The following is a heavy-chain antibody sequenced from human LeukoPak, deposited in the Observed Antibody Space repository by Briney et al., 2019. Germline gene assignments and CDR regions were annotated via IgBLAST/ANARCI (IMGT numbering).Heavy chain of an antibody. D-gene: IGHD2-2*02. CDR2: IKQDGSEK. J-gene: IGHJ4*02. Sequence: GGSLRLSCVASGFTFSSYWMSWVRQAPGKGLEWVANIKQDGSEKYYVDSVKGRFTISRDNAKNSLYLQMNSLRAEDTAVYYCARDPYTGYCSSTSCYTFDYWGQGTLVTVSS. V-gene: IGHV3-7*01. CDR3: ARDPYTGYCSSTSCYTFDY. CDR1: GFTFSSYW.